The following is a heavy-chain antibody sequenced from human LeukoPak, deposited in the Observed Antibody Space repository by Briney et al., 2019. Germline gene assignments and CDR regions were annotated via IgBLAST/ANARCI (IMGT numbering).Heavy chain of an antibody. CDR2: IIPIFGTA. D-gene: IGHD3-3*01. V-gene: IGHV1-69*13. CDR3: ARGLHHYDFWSGYDY. CDR1: GGTFSSYA. J-gene: IGHJ4*02. Sequence: SVKVSCKASGGTFSSYAISWVRQAPGQGLEWMGGIIPIFGTANYAQKFQGRVTITADESTSTAYMELSSLRSEGTAVYYCARGLHHYDFWSGYDYWGQGTLVTVSS.